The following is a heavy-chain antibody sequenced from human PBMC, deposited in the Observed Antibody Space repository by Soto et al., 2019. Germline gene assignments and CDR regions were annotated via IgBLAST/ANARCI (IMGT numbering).Heavy chain of an antibody. CDR2: ISAYNGNT. Sequence: QVQLVQSGAEVKKPGASVKVSCKASGYTFTSYGISWVRQAPGQGLEWMGWISAYNGNTNYAQKLQGRVTMTTDTSTSTAYMELRSLRSDDTAVYYCARDHAKLLWFGYDAFDIWGQGTMVTVSS. CDR3: ARDHAKLLWFGYDAFDI. D-gene: IGHD3-10*01. J-gene: IGHJ3*02. CDR1: GYTFTSYG. V-gene: IGHV1-18*01.